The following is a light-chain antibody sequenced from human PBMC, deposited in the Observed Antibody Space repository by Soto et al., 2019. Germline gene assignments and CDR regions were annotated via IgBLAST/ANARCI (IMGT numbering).Light chain of an antibody. CDR2: GAS. Sequence: IVMTLSPATLSVTPGERPTLSCRASRGISSNLAWYQQKPGQAPRLLIYGASSRATGIPDRFSGSGSGTDFTLTISRLEPEDFAVYYCQQYGSSPWTFGQGSMVDIK. CDR3: QQYGSSPWT. J-gene: IGKJ1*01. CDR1: RGISSN. V-gene: IGKV3-20*01.